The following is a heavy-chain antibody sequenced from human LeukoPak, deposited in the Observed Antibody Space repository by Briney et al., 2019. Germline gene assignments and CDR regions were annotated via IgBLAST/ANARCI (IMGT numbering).Heavy chain of an antibody. CDR1: GGPLNTYV. CDR3: TMGPTASLGRPFER. Sequence: TVKVSCKASGGPLNTYVIDWVRQAPGHGLEWMGRIIPLFGAPSYAQRFQGNVTISADKSTDTTYMELTRLTSEDTAVYYCTMGPTASLGRPFERWGQGTLVTVSS. CDR2: IIPLFGAP. V-gene: IGHV1-69*06. D-gene: IGHD3-9*01. J-gene: IGHJ4*02.